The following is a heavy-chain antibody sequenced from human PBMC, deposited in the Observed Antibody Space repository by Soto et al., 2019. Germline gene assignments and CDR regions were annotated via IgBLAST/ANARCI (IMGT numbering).Heavy chain of an antibody. Sequence: VQLLESGGGLVQPGGSLRLSCAASGFTFSSYGISWARQAPGQGLEWMGWISAYTGNTNYAQKVQGRVTMTTDTSTSTAYMDLRILRSDDTAVYYCARDQMVATGNAFDYWGQGTLVTVSS. J-gene: IGHJ4*02. CDR3: ARDQMVATGNAFDY. CDR2: ISAYTGNT. V-gene: IGHV1-18*04. D-gene: IGHD5-12*01. CDR1: GFTFSSYG.